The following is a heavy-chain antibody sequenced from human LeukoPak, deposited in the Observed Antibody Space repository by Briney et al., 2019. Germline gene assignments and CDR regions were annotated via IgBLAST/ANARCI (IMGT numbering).Heavy chain of an antibody. CDR2: IGDSGANA. Sequence: GGSLRLSCAVSGFAFSTYAMSWVRQAPGKGLEWVSGIGDSGANAYYVDSVKGRFTISRDNSRNTLFLQMNSLRAEDTALYFCAKADDFWSDFDYWGQGTLVTVSS. CDR1: GFAFSTYA. CDR3: AKADDFWSDFDY. V-gene: IGHV3-23*01. D-gene: IGHD3-3*01. J-gene: IGHJ4*02.